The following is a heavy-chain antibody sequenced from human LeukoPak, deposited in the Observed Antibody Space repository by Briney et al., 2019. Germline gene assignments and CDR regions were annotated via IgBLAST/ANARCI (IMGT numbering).Heavy chain of an antibody. CDR2: ISGDSDYI. D-gene: IGHD6-6*01. CDR3: VRGSRSAPLSL. CDR1: GFTFTTYS. J-gene: IGHJ4*02. V-gene: IGHV3-21*01. Sequence: PGRSLRLSCAAFGFTFTTYSMTWVRQAPGKGLEWVSSISGDSDYIYYADSVRGRFTISRDNTRFSLYLQMNSLRAEDTAVYYCVRGSRSAPLSLWGQGTLVTVSS.